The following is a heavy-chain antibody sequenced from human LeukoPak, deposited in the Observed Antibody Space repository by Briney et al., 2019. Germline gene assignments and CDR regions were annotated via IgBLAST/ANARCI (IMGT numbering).Heavy chain of an antibody. CDR3: ASSIPSFGGMDV. D-gene: IGHD3-10*01. CDR1: GGSIITSNYY. CDR2: IYYSGST. Sequence: SETLSLTCTVSGGSIITSNYYWGWLRQPPGKGLEWIGSIYYSGSTYYNPSLKSRVTISVDTSKNQFSLKLSSVTAADTAVYYCASSIPSFGGMDVWGQGTTVTVSS. V-gene: IGHV4-39*07. J-gene: IGHJ6*02.